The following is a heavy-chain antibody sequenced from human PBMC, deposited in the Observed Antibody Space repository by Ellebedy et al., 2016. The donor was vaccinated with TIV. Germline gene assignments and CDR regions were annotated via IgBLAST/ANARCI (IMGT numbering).Heavy chain of an antibody. Sequence: AASVKVSCKASGYTFVRYGLSWVRQAPGQGLEYMGWISTYDGDTSYAQKLQGRVSMTRKTSISTAYMELSSLRSEDTAVYYCVRDLTNYGSSSYWGQGTLVTVSS. V-gene: IGHV1-18*01. CDR2: ISTYDGDT. CDR1: GYTFVRYG. J-gene: IGHJ4*02. D-gene: IGHD3-22*01. CDR3: VRDLTNYGSSSY.